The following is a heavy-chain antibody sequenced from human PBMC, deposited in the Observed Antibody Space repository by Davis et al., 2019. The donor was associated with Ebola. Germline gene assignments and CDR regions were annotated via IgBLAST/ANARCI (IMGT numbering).Heavy chain of an antibody. J-gene: IGHJ3*02. D-gene: IGHD3-22*01. CDR1: GYSFTSYW. V-gene: IGHV5-51*01. CDR3: ARHPNYYDSSGYYYGKDAFDI. Sequence: GEFLKISCKGSGYSFTSYWIGWVRQMPGKGLEWMGIIYPGDSDTRYSPSFQGQVTISADKSISTAYLQWSSLKASDTAMYYCARHPNYYDSSGYYYGKDAFDIWGQGTMVTVSS. CDR2: IYPGDSDT.